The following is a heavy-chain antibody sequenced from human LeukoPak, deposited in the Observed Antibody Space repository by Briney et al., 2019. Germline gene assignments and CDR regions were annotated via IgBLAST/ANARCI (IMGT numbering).Heavy chain of an antibody. CDR1: GFAFSNYA. Sequence: PGGSLRLSCTTSGFAFSNYAMNWVRQAPGKGPEWGSGISGFNTYYADSVTGRFTIFRDNPKTVLYLQMDRLRAEDTAVDSRAKDVCTSPRCLLYFDSWGQGTLVTVSS. D-gene: IGHD2-8*01. CDR2: ISGFNT. J-gene: IGHJ4*02. CDR3: AKDVCTSPRCLLYFDS. V-gene: IGHV3-23*01.